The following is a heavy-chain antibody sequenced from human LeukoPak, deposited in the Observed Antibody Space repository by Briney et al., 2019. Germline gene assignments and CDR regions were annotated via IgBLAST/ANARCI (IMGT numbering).Heavy chain of an antibody. CDR1: GSTFSSYS. CDR2: ISSSSSTK. D-gene: IGHD4-23*01. J-gene: IGHJ4*02. Sequence: GGSLRLSCAASGSTFSSYSMNWVRQAPGKGLEWVSYISSSSSTKYYADSVKGRFTVSRDNAKNSLYLQMNSLRAEDTAVYYCAREERLRWTAYWGQGTLVTVSS. V-gene: IGHV3-48*04. CDR3: AREERLRWTAY.